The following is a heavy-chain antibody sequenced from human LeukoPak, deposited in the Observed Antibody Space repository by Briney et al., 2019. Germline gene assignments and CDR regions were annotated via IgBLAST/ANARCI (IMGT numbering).Heavy chain of an antibody. V-gene: IGHV4-39*07. CDR2: IYHSGST. CDR1: GGSISSSSYY. CDR3: AIEGIRGVPY. Sequence: SETLSLTCTVSGGSISSSSYYWGWIRQPPGKGLEWIGSIYHSGSTYYNPSLKSRVTISVDTSKNQFSLKLSSVTAADTAVYYCAIEGIRGVPYWGQGTLVTVSS. D-gene: IGHD3-10*01. J-gene: IGHJ4*02.